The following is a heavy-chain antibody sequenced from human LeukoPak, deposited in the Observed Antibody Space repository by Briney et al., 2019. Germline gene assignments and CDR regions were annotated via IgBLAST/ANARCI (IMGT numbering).Heavy chain of an antibody. CDR3: ARHNMIVVVPAAPPFDP. D-gene: IGHD2-2*01. J-gene: IGHJ5*02. CDR2: IYYSGST. V-gene: IGHV4-39*01. CDR1: GGSISSSSYY. Sequence: PSETLSLTCSVSGGSISSSSYYWGWLRQPPGKGLEWIVSIYYSGSTYYNPSLKSRVTISVDTSKNQFSLKLSSVTAADTAVYYCARHNMIVVVPAAPPFDPWGQGTLVTVSS.